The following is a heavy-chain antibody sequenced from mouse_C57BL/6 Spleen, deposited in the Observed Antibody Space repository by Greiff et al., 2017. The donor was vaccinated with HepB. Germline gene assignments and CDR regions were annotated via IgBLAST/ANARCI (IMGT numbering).Heavy chain of an antibody. Sequence: VQLQQSGTELVKPGASVKLSCKASGYTFTSYWMHWVKQRPGQGLEWIGNINPSNGGTNYNEKFKSKATLTVDKSSSTAYMQLSSLTSEDSAVYYGARQGPELRGFAYWGQGTLVTVSA. CDR3: ARQGPELRGFAY. CDR2: INPSNGGT. V-gene: IGHV1-53*01. CDR1: GYTFTSYW. D-gene: IGHD1-1*01. J-gene: IGHJ3*01.